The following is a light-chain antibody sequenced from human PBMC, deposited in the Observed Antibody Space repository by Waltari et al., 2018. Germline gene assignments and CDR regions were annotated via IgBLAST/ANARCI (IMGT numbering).Light chain of an antibody. CDR1: ILGAQY. CDR3: QAWDSSTGVV. Sequence: YALTQPPSVSVSPGQTASIGFSGDILGAQYVSWYQKKPGQSPILLICQDTKRPPGIPDRFSCCGSGKTATLTIRGTQVMDEGDYYCQAWDSSTGVVFGGGTKLTVL. V-gene: IGLV3-1*01. CDR2: QDT. J-gene: IGLJ2*01.